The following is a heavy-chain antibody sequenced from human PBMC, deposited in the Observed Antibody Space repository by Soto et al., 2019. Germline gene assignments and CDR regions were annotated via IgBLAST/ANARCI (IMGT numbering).Heavy chain of an antibody. CDR2: ISSTSTFI. CDR3: ARGNNELDY. CDR1: GFSFSTLT. Sequence: GGSLRLSCAASGFSFSTLTMNWVRQAPGKGLEWVASISSTSTFIHFADSVKGRFTLSRDNAKNSLSLHLNSLRAEDTAVYYCARGNNELDYWGESTLVTVSS. D-gene: IGHD1-1*01. V-gene: IGHV3-21*01. J-gene: IGHJ4*02.